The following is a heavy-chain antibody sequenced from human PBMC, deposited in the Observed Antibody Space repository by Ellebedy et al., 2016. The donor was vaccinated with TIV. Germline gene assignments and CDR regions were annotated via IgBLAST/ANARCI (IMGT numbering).Heavy chain of an antibody. V-gene: IGHV3-7*01. CDR3: ARVDEDYDILTGFDY. J-gene: IGHJ4*02. Sequence: GESLKISCAASGFTFSRCWMTWVRQAPGKGLEWVASIRQTGRENYHVDSVKGRFTISRDNANNSLYLQMNSLRAEDTAVYYCARVDEDYDILTGFDYWGQGILVTVSS. D-gene: IGHD3-9*01. CDR2: IRQTGREN. CDR1: GFTFSRCW.